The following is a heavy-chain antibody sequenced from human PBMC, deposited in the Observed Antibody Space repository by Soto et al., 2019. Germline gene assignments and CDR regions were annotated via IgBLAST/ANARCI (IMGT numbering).Heavy chain of an antibody. Sequence: GGSLRLSCAASGFSFSDYYMSWIRQAPGKGLEWVSYIRSSGSIIYYADSVKGRFTISRDNAKNSLYLQMNSLRAEDTAVYYCARDVHDGFDIWGQGTMVTVSS. V-gene: IGHV3-11*01. CDR2: IRSSGSII. CDR3: ARDVHDGFDI. J-gene: IGHJ3*02. CDR1: GFSFSDYY.